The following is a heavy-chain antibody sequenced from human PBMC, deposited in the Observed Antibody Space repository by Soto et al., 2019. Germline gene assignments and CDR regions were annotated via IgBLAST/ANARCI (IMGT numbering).Heavy chain of an antibody. CDR1: GGSINSEGYY. Sequence: QGQLQESGPGLVKPSQTLSLTCTVSGGSINSEGYYWSWIRQHPGKGLEWIGYIHYSGNTYYNPSLKSRITISIDTSKNQFSLQLSSVTVADTAVYFCARDSLDSSGNFMRHPDAFDVWGQGTGVAVSS. V-gene: IGHV4-31*03. D-gene: IGHD3-22*01. J-gene: IGHJ3*01. CDR3: ARDSLDSSGNFMRHPDAFDV. CDR2: IHYSGNT.